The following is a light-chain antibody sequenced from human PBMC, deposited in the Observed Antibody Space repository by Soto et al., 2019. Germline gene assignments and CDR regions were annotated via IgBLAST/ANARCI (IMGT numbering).Light chain of an antibody. CDR2: DSS. J-gene: IGKJ2*01. Sequence: EIVLTQSPATLSLSPGERATLSCRASQSVSSYLAWYQQKPGPAPRLLIYDSSNRATGIPSRFSGSGTGINFTLSIRSLEHEAFEVYYRQRSGNWVFGQGTKVEIK. CDR3: QRSGNWV. CDR1: QSVSSY. V-gene: IGKV3-11*01.